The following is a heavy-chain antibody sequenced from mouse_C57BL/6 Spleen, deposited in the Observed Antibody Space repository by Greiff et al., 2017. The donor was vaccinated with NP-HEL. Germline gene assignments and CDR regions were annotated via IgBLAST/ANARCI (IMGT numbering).Heavy chain of an antibody. J-gene: IGHJ3*01. Sequence: DVKLQESGPGLVKPSQSLSLTCSVTGYSITSGYYWNWIRQFPGNKLEWMGYISYDGSNNYNPSLKNRISITRDTSKNQFFLKLNSVTTEDTATYYCARDSDSSGWFAYWGQGTLVTVSA. CDR2: ISYDGSN. D-gene: IGHD3-2*02. CDR3: ARDSDSSGWFAY. CDR1: GYSITSGYY. V-gene: IGHV3-6*01.